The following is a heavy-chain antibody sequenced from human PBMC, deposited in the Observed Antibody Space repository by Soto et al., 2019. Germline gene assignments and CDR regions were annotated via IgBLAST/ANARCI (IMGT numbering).Heavy chain of an antibody. V-gene: IGHV1-69*04. CDR2: IIPILGIA. J-gene: IGHJ3*02. CDR1: GGTFSSYA. D-gene: IGHD2-21*02. Sequence: ASVKVSCKASGGTFSSYAISWVRQAPGQGLEWMGRIIPILGIANYAQKFQGRVTITADKSTSTAYMELSSLRSEDTAVYYCARVLVTAYCGGDCYSGAFDIWGQGTMVTVS. CDR3: ARVLVTAYCGGDCYSGAFDI.